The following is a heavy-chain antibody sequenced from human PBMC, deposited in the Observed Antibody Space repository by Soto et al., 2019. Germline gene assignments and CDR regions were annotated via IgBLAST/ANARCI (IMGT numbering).Heavy chain of an antibody. V-gene: IGHV4-59*01. Sequence: PSETLSLTCAVYGGSFSGYYWSWIRQPPGKGLEWIGYINNNGNTDYNPSLESRVTISVDTSKNQISLSLTSVTAADTAVYYCAKRAAGRSVLRFLEWLLVSGMDVWGQGTTVTVSS. J-gene: IGHJ6*02. D-gene: IGHD3-3*01. CDR3: AKRAAGRSVLRFLEWLLVSGMDV. CDR1: GGSFSGYY. CDR2: INNNGNT.